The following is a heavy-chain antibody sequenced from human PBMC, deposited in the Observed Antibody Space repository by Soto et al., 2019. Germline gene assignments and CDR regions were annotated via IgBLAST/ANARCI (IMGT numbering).Heavy chain of an antibody. CDR2: IIPIFGTA. V-gene: IGHV1-69*13. Sequence: SVKVSCKASGGTFSSYAISWVRQAPGQGLEWMGGIIPIFGTANYAQKFQGRVTITADGSTSTAYMELSSLRSEDTAVYYCAHDSGGDCYRNTDYWGQGALVTVSS. D-gene: IGHD2-21*01. CDR3: AHDSGGDCYRNTDY. CDR1: GGTFSSYA. J-gene: IGHJ4*02.